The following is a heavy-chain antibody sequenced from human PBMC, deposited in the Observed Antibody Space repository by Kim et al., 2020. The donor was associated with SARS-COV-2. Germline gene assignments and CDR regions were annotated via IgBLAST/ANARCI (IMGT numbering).Heavy chain of an antibody. D-gene: IGHD3-10*01. V-gene: IGHV3-23*01. Sequence: GSGGSTTYTDSVKSRFTISRDNAKNTLDLQMNSLRAEDTSVYYCAKGGSIWGQGTMVTVSS. CDR3: AKGGSI. J-gene: IGHJ3*02. CDR2: GSGGST.